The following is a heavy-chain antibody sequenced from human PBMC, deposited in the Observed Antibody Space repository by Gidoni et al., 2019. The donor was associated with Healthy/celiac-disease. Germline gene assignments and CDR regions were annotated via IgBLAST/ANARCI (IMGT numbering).Heavy chain of an antibody. CDR1: GGSFSCYY. Sequence: HVQLQQCGAGLLKPSETLSLTCAFYGGSFSCYYWRWIRQPPGKGLEWIGEINHSGSTNYNPSLKSRVTISGDTSKNQFSLKMSSVTDADTAVYYCARGRTNYDSSGYPAIGDYWGQGTLVTVSS. V-gene: IGHV4-34*01. CDR2: INHSGST. D-gene: IGHD3-22*01. J-gene: IGHJ4*02. CDR3: ARGRTNYDSSGYPAIGDY.